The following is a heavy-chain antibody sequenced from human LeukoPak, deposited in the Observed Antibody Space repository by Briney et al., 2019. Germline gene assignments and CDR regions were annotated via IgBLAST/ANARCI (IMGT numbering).Heavy chain of an antibody. CDR2: ISYDGSNK. CDR3: AKASTRGSYSPFDY. V-gene: IGHV3-30*18. D-gene: IGHD1-26*01. CDR1: GFTFSSYG. J-gene: IGHJ4*02. Sequence: GGSLRLSCAASGFTFSSYGMHWVRQAPGKGLEWVAVISYDGSNKYYADSVKGRSTISRDNSKNTLYLQMNSLRAEDTAVYYCAKASTRGSYSPFDYWGQGTLVTVSS.